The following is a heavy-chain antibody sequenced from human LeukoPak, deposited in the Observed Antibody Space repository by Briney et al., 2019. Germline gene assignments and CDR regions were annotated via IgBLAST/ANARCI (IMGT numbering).Heavy chain of an antibody. D-gene: IGHD3-22*01. Sequence: SVKVSCKASGGTVSSYAISWVRQAPGQGVEWRGRIIPILGIANYAQKFQGRVTITADKSTSTPYMALSSLRSEDTALYYCAREDFFPGTYYYDSSVYYYFDYWGQGTLVTVSS. CDR2: IIPILGIA. J-gene: IGHJ4*02. CDR3: AREDFFPGTYYYDSSVYYYFDY. V-gene: IGHV1-69*04. CDR1: GGTVSSYA.